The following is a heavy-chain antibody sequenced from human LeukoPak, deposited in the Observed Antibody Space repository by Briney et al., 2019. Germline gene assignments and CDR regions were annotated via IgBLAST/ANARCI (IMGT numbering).Heavy chain of an antibody. J-gene: IGHJ4*02. CDR1: GFTFSSYA. CDR2: ISYDGSNK. CDR3: AKDWLRYFDWLLYFAY. Sequence: QTGGSLRLSCAASGFTFSSYAMHGLRQGPGKRLEGVAVISYDGSNKYYADSVKGRFTISIDNSKNTLDPQINSLRADDTAVQYCAKDWLRYFDWLLYFAYWGQGTLVTVYS. D-gene: IGHD3-9*01. V-gene: IGHV3-30*04.